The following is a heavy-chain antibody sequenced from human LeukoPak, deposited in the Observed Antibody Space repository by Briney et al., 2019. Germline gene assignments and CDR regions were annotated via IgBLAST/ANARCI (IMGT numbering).Heavy chain of an antibody. J-gene: IGHJ4*02. CDR3: ASMFNWNYGKDY. CDR1: GFSFSSYG. CDR2: ISGSGANT. D-gene: IGHD1-7*01. Sequence: RPGGSLRLSCVASGFSFSSYGMSWVRQAPGKGLEWVSVISGSGANTYYADSVKGRFTISRDNAKNSLYLQMNSLRAEDTAVYYCASMFNWNYGKDYWGQGTLVTVSS. V-gene: IGHV3-23*01.